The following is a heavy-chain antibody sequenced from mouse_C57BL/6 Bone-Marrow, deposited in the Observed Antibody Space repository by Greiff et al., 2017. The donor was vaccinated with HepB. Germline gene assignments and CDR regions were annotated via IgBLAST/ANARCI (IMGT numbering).Heavy chain of an antibody. CDR2: IDPETGGT. J-gene: IGHJ1*03. Sequence: QVQLQQSGAELVRPGASVTLSCKASGYTFTDYEMHWVKQTPVHGLEWIGAIDPETGGTAYNQKFKGKAILTADKSSSTAYMELRSLTSEDSAVYYCTNGSGYWYFDVWGTGTTVTVSS. CDR1: GYTFTDYE. V-gene: IGHV1-15*01. D-gene: IGHD1-1*01. CDR3: TNGSGYWYFDV.